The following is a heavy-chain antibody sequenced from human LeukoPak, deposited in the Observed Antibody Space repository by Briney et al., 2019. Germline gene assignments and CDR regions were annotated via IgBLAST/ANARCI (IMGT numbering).Heavy chain of an antibody. Sequence: PGGSLRLSCAASGFTFSSYWMSWVRQAPGKGLEWVANIKQDGSEKYYVDSVKGRFTISRDNAKNSLYLQMNSLRAEDTAVYYCARGPRVLWFGELFYYWGQGTLVTVSS. CDR1: GFTFSSYW. D-gene: IGHD3-10*01. CDR2: IKQDGSEK. CDR3: ARGPRVLWFGELFYY. V-gene: IGHV3-7*01. J-gene: IGHJ4*02.